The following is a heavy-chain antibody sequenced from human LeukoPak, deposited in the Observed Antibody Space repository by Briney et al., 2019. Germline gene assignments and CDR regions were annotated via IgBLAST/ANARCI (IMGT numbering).Heavy chain of an antibody. CDR1: GGSISSYY. J-gene: IGHJ4*02. CDR2: IYASGYT. CDR3: ARNHIVTGTYFDS. D-gene: IGHD3-10*01. Sequence: SETLSLTCTVSGGSISSYYWNWIRQPAGKGLEWIGRIYASGYTEYNPSLQTRVTMSVDTSKNEFSLKVDTVTAADTAVYFCARNHIVTGTYFDSWGQGILVTVSS. V-gene: IGHV4-4*07.